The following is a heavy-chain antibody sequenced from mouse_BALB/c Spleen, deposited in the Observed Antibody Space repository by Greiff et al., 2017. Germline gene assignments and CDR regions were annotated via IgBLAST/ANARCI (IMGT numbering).Heavy chain of an antibody. CDR1: GYSITSDYA. V-gene: IGHV3-2*02. J-gene: IGHJ1*01. D-gene: IGHD2-14*01. CDR3: ARWGYDGYFDV. Sequence: EVQLVESGPGLVKPSQSLSLTCTVTGYSITSDYAWNWIRQFPGNKLEWMGYISYSGSTSYNPSLKSRISITRDTSKNQFFLQLNSVTTEDTATYYCARWGYDGYFDVWGAGTTVTVSS. CDR2: ISYSGST.